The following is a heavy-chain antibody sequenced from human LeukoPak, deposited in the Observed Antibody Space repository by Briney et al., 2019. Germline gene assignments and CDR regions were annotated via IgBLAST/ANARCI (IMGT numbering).Heavy chain of an antibody. CDR3: ARDPDSSSPDAHFDY. D-gene: IGHD6-6*01. Sequence: AGGSLRLSCAASGFTFSSYSMNWVRQAPGKGLEWVSSISSSSSYIYYADSVKGRFTISRDNAKNSLYLQMNSLRAEDTAVYYCARDPDSSSPDAHFDYWGQGTLVTVSS. CDR2: ISSSSSYI. J-gene: IGHJ4*02. CDR1: GFTFSSYS. V-gene: IGHV3-21*04.